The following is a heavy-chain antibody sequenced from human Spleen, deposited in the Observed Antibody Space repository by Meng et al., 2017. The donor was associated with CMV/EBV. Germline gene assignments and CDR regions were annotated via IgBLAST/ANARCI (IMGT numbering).Heavy chain of an antibody. V-gene: IGHV5-51*01. D-gene: IGHD2-15*01. CDR3: ARGGRVVVVAQSRPYYFDY. Sequence: GAEVKKPGESLKISCKGSAYSFTSYWIGWVRQMPGKGLEWMGIIYPGDSDTRYSPSFQGQVTISADKSISTAYLQWSSLKASDTAMYYCARGGRVVVVAQSRPYYFDYWGQGTLVTVSS. J-gene: IGHJ4*02. CDR1: AYSFTSYW. CDR2: IYPGDSDT.